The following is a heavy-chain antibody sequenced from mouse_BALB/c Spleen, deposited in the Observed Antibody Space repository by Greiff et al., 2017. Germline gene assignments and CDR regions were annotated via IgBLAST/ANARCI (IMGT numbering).Heavy chain of an antibody. V-gene: IGHV5-6*01. D-gene: IGHD2-14*01. CDR1: GFTFSSYG. J-gene: IGHJ3*01. CDR3: ARHEGYDEDALAY. Sequence: EVKVVESGGDLVKPGGSLKLSCAASGFTFSSYGMSWVRQTPDKRLEWVATISSGGSYTYYPDSVKGRFTISRDNAKNTLYLQMSSLKSEDTAMYYCARHEGYDEDALAYWGQGTLVTVSA. CDR2: ISSGGSYT.